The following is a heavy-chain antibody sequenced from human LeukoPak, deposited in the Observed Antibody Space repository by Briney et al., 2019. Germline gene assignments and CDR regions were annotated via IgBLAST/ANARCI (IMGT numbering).Heavy chain of an antibody. V-gene: IGHV1-69*05. CDR1: GGTFSSYA. CDR2: IIPIFGTA. J-gene: IGHJ5*02. CDR3: ARDGSGFWSGYYKRYTGWFDP. Sequence: ASVKVSCKASGGTFSSYAISWVRQAPGQGLEWMGGIIPIFGTANYAQKFQGRVTITTDESTSTAYMELSSLRSEDTAVYYCARDGSGFWSGYYKRYTGWFDPWGQGTLVTVSS. D-gene: IGHD3-3*01.